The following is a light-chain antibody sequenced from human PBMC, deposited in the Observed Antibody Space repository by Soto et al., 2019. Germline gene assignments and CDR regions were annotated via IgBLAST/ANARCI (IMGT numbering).Light chain of an antibody. J-gene: IGKJ4*01. CDR3: QQRSKWPLT. V-gene: IGKV3-11*01. Sequence: EIVLTQSPATLSVSPGESATLSCRASQSISSNLAWYQQKPGQSPRLLIYGASSRATGVPVRFSGSGSGVAFTLTISGLEPEDFAVYYCQQRSKWPLTFGGGTKVDIK. CDR2: GAS. CDR1: QSISSN.